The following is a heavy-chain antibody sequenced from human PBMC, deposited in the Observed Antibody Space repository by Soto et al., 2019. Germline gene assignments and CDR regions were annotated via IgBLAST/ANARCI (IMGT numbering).Heavy chain of an antibody. J-gene: IGHJ4*02. CDR2: ISTSSSTI. CDR3: ARGYCSGGNCYSASDF. D-gene: IGHD2-15*01. CDR1: GFTFSTHS. V-gene: IGHV3-48*02. Sequence: GGSLRLSCAASGFTFSTHSMNCARQAPGKRLEWLSFISTSSSTIYYADSVRGRFTISRDNAKNSLYLQMNSLRDEDTAVYYCARGYCSGGNCYSASDFWGQGTLVTVSS.